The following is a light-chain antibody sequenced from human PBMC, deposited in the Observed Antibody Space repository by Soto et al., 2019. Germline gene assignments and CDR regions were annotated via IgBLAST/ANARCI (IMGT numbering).Light chain of an antibody. CDR3: CSYTSLSTVV. V-gene: IGLV2-14*01. Sequence: QSVLTQPASVSGSPGQSITISCTGTSSDVGGYNHVSWYQHSPGKAPKLILFAVSDRPSGVSHRFSGSKSGNTASLSISGLQAEDEADYYCCSYTSLSTVVFGGGTKLTVL. CDR2: AVS. CDR1: SSDVGGYNH. J-gene: IGLJ2*01.